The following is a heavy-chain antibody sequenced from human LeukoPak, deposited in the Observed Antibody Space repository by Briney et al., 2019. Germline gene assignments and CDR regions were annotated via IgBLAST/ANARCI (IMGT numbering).Heavy chain of an antibody. D-gene: IGHD2-15*01. CDR2: ISSSGSTI. Sequence: PGGSLRLSCAASGFTFSSYEMNWVRQAPGKGLEWVSYISSSGSTIYYADSVKGRFTISRDNTKNSLYLQMNSLRAEDTAAYYCARLVVVAATQSWGQGTLVTVSS. CDR1: GFTFSSYE. CDR3: ARLVVVAATQS. V-gene: IGHV3-48*03. J-gene: IGHJ5*02.